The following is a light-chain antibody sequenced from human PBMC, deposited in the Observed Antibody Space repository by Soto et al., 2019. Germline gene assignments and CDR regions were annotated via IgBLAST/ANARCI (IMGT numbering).Light chain of an antibody. J-gene: IGKJ1*01. CDR2: GAS. CDR3: QQYGSSGT. V-gene: IGKV3-20*01. Sequence: DIVLTQSPGTLSLSPGERATLSCRASQSVSNNYLAWYQQTPGQAPRLLIYGASNGATGIPDMFSGSGSGTDFTLTISRLEAEDFAVYYCQQYGSSGTFGQGTKVDI. CDR1: QSVSNNY.